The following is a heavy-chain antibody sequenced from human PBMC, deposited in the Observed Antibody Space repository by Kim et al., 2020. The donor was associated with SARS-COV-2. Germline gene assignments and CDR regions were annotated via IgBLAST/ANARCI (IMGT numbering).Heavy chain of an antibody. D-gene: IGHD3-10*01. V-gene: IGHV4-59*12. CDR1: GGSIISYY. CDR2: IYYSGST. CDR3: ARGYYDSGSYFND. Sequence: SETLSLTCTVSGGSIISYYWNWIRQPPGKGLEWIGYIYYSGSTNYNPSLKSRVTISIDTSKNQFSLKLSSVTAADTAMYYCARGYYDSGSYFNDWGQGTLVTVSS. J-gene: IGHJ4*02.